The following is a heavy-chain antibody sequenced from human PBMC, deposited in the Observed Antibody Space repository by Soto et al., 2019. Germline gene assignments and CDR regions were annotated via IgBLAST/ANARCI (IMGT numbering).Heavy chain of an antibody. CDR3: ARGSHPYYYDSSGYYYVPYYFDY. D-gene: IGHD3-22*01. J-gene: IGHJ4*02. Sequence: GGSLRLSCAASGFTFSSYSMNWVRQAPGRGLEWVSSISSSSSYIYYADSVKGRFTISRDNAKNSLYLQMNSLRAEDTAVYYCARGSHPYYYDSSGYYYVPYYFDYWGQGTLVTGSS. CDR1: GFTFSSYS. V-gene: IGHV3-21*01. CDR2: ISSSSSYI.